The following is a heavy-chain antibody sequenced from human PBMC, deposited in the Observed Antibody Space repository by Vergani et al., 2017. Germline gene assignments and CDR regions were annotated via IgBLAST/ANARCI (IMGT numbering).Heavy chain of an antibody. Sequence: QITLTESGPTLVKPTQTLTLTCTFSGFSLSTSGVGVGWIRQPPGKALEWLALIYWDDDKRYSPSLKSRLTITKDTSKNQVVLTMTNMDPVDTATYYCAHSLSSGYNYYYYGMDVWGQGTTVTVSS. CDR3: AHSLSSGYNYYYYGMDV. J-gene: IGHJ6*02. CDR2: IYWDDDK. V-gene: IGHV2-5*02. CDR1: GFSLSTSGVG. D-gene: IGHD3-22*01.